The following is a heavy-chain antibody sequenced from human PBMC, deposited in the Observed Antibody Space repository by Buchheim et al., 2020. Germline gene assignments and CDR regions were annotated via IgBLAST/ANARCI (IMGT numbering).Heavy chain of an antibody. CDR3: ARGKGFYDFWSGYYTDYYYYYMDV. V-gene: IGHV1-8*01. CDR1: GYTFTSYD. Sequence: QVQLVQSGAEVKKPGASVKVSCKASGYTFTSYDINWVRQATGQGLEWMGWMNPNSGNTGYAQKFQGRVTMTRNTPISTAYMELSSLRSEDTAVYYCARGKGFYDFWSGYYTDYYYYYMDVWGKGTT. CDR2: MNPNSGNT. D-gene: IGHD3-3*01. J-gene: IGHJ6*03.